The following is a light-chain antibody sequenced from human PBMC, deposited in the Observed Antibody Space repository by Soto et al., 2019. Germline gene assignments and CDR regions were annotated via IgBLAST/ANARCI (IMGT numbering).Light chain of an antibody. CDR3: QQYSTYTPRT. V-gene: IGKV1-5*03. J-gene: IGKJ1*01. CDR1: QSISIC. CDR2: KAS. Sequence: DIQMTQSPSTLSASVGDRVTITCRASQSISICLAWYQQKPGKAPKILIYKASSLESGVPSRFSGSGSGTEFTLTISSLQPDDFATYYCQQYSTYTPRTFGQGTKVEIK.